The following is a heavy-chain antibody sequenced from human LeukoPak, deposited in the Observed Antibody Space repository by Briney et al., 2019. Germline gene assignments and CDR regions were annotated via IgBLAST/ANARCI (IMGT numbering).Heavy chain of an antibody. D-gene: IGHD1-1*01. CDR2: IYYSGST. CDR3: AGHRGNWNDGLSYYMDV. J-gene: IGHJ6*03. CDR1: GGSITSSSYY. Sequence: SETLSLTCTVSGGSITSSSYYWGWIRQPPGKGLEWIGSIYYSGSTYYNPSLKGRVTISVDTSKNQFSLKLSSVTAADTAVYYCAGHRGNWNDGLSYYMDVWGEGTTVTVSS. V-gene: IGHV4-39*01.